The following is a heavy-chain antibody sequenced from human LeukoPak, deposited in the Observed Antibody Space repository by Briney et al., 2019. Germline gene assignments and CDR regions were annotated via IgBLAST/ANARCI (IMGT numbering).Heavy chain of an antibody. J-gene: IGHJ4*02. CDR2: INPNSGGT. CDR3: ARDLWYSTGWHDS. D-gene: IGHD6-19*01. Sequence: GAPVKVSCKTSGYTFTAYYLHWVRQAPGQGLEWMGWINPNSGGTNYAQNFQGRVTMTRDTSISTAYMELRMLKSDDTAMYYCARDLWYSTGWHDSWGQGTLVTVSS. CDR1: GYTFTAYY. V-gene: IGHV1-2*02.